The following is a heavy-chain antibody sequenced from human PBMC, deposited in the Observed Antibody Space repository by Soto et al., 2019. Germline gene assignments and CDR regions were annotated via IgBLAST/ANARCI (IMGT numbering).Heavy chain of an antibody. J-gene: IGHJ5*01. D-gene: IGHD5-12*01. CDR1: GNTLTDLS. CDR2: FDPEDGET. Sequence: QGQLIQSGAEVKKPGASVKISCKVSGNTLTDLSLHWVRQTPGKGLEWLGGFDPEDGETIYAQKFQGRGTMTEDTTTDKAYMELTSLRSEDTGVYYCTTRSYRGLYWFDSWGQGTLVAVSS. CDR3: TTRSYRGLYWFDS. V-gene: IGHV1-24*01.